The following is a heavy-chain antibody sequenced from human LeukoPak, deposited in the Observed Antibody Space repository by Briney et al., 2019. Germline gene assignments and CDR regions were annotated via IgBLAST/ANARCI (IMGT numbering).Heavy chain of an antibody. J-gene: IGHJ3*02. D-gene: IGHD2-2*03. V-gene: IGHV3-21*01. CDR1: GFTLSSYN. CDR3: AREWIDVGAAFDI. Sequence: GESLRLSCVASGFTLSSYNMKWVRQAPGKRLEWVSSISWRSSDIEYADSVKGRFTISRDNSKNTLYLQMNSLRAEDTAVYYCAREWIDVGAAFDIWGQGTMVTVSS. CDR2: ISWRSSDI.